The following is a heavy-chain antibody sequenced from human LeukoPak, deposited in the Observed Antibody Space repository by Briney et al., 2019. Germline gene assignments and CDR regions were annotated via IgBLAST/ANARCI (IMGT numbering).Heavy chain of an antibody. CDR1: GGSISSYY. Sequence: SETLSLTCTVSGGSISSYYWSWIRQPPGKGLEWIGYVYYSGSTNYNPSLKSRVTISVDTSKNQFSLKLSSVTAADTAVYYCARHEVRGVIILDYWGQGTLVTVSS. CDR2: VYYSGST. V-gene: IGHV4-59*08. CDR3: ARHEVRGVIILDY. J-gene: IGHJ4*02. D-gene: IGHD3-10*01.